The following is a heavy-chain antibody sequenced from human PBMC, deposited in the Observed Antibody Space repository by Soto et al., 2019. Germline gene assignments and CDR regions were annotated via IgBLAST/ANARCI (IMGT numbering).Heavy chain of an antibody. V-gene: IGHV1-69*13. CDR3: ARGRPYYYDSSGYYELDY. J-gene: IGHJ4*02. CDR1: GGTFSSSA. D-gene: IGHD3-22*01. CDR2: IIPIFGTA. Sequence: SVKVASKASGGTFSSSAITGVRKTPLQRHEWMGGIIPIFGTANYAQKFQGRVTITADESTSTAYMELSSLRSEDTAVYYCARGRPYYYDSSGYYELDYWGQGTLVTVSS.